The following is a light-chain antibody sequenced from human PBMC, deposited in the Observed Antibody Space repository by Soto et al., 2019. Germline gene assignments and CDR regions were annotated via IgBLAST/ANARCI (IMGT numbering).Light chain of an antibody. V-gene: IGKV3-15*01. J-gene: IGKJ4*01. CDR2: GAS. CDR1: QSVSID. Sequence: IRMTQSPATVPVSTGERVTLSCRASQSVSIDLAWYQQKPGQAPRLLMYGASTRATGISARFSGSGSGTEFTLTISNLQSEDFATYYCQQVYVYPTTFGGGTKVDIK. CDR3: QQVYVYPTT.